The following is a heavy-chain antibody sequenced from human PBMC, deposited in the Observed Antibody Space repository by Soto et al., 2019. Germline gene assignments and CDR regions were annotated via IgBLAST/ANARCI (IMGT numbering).Heavy chain of an antibody. CDR3: TSGQRPIRFLEWLSRYYFDF. CDR2: FNPEDAET. J-gene: IGHJ4*02. CDR1: GYTLAELS. Sequence: QLQLVQSGAEVKKPGASVKVSCKVSGYTLAELSMHWVRQAPGKGLAWMGGFNPEDAETIYAQKFQGRVTMTEDTSTDTAYMELSSLRSEDSAVYYCTSGQRPIRFLEWLSRYYFDFWGQGTLVTVSS. V-gene: IGHV1-24*01. D-gene: IGHD3-3*01.